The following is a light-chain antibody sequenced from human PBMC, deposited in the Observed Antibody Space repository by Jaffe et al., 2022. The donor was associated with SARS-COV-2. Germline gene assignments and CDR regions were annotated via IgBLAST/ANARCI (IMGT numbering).Light chain of an antibody. CDR3: QQYDSSPWT. J-gene: IGKJ1*01. Sequence: EIVLTQSPGTLSLSPGERATLSCRASQSVSSSSFAWYQQKPGQAPRLLIYGASSRAAGIPDKFSGSGSGTDFTLTISRLEAEDFAVYYCQQYDSSPWTFGQGTKVEVK. V-gene: IGKV3-20*01. CDR2: GAS. CDR1: QSVSSSS.